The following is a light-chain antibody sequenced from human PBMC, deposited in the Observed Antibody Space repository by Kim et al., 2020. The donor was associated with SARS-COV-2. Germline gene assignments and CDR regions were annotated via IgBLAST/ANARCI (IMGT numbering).Light chain of an antibody. CDR2: VAS. V-gene: IGKV3-20*01. CDR1: QSVSKSY. Sequence: EILLTQSPGTLSLSPGESATLSCRASQSVSKSYLAWYQQKPGQAPRLLIYVASSRATGIPDRFSGSGSGTDFTLTISRLEPEDFAVYYCQQYGSSPDTFGQGTKLEI. J-gene: IGKJ2*01. CDR3: QQYGSSPDT.